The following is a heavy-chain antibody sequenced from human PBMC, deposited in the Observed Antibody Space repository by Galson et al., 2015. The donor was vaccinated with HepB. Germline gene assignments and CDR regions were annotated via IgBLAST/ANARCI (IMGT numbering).Heavy chain of an antibody. CDR3: ARWPSLYGRHAFDI. CDR2: FYSGGST. D-gene: IGHD3-10*02. J-gene: IGHJ3*02. CDR1: GVTVSNNY. Sequence: SLRLSCAASGVTVSNNYMSWVRQAPRTGLEWVSVFYSGGSTSYADSVKGRFTISRHNSKNTVYLQMNSLRAEDTAVYYCARWPSLYGRHAFDIWGQGTMVTVSS. V-gene: IGHV3-53*04.